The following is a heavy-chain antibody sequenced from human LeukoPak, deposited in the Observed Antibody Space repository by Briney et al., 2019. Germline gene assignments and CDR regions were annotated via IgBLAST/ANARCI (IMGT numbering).Heavy chain of an antibody. J-gene: IGHJ4*02. D-gene: IGHD6-13*01. V-gene: IGHV4-4*07. Sequence: PSETLSLTCAVSGGAISSYHWSWIRQPAGKGLEWIRRIYTSGSTNYNPSLKSRVTMSVDTSKNQFSLKLSSVTAADTAVYYCARDGSSSFDYWGQGTLVTVSS. CDR1: GGAISSYH. CDR2: IYTSGST. CDR3: ARDGSSSFDY.